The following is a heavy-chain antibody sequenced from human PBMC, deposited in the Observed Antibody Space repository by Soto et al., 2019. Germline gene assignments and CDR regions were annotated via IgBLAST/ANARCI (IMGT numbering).Heavy chain of an antibody. CDR1: GFTFSSYS. V-gene: IGHV3-21*01. D-gene: IGHD3-16*02. CDR2: ISGSGGYI. Sequence: PGGSLRLSCEGSGFTFSSYSMNWVRQAPGKGLEWVSSISGSGGYIYYADSVKGRFTISRDNAKNSLYLQMTSLRDEDTALYYCASYRQSTPSYAADYWGQGSLVTVSS. J-gene: IGHJ4*02. CDR3: ASYRQSTPSYAADY.